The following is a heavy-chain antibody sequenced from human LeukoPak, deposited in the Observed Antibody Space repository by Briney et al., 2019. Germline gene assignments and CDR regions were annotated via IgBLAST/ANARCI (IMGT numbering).Heavy chain of an antibody. V-gene: IGHV3-23*01. Sequence: PGGSLRLSCTASGFTFSNYAMSWVRQAPEKGLEWVSTIFGNGGSTYYVDSVKGRLTISRDNSKNTLSLQMNSLRAEDTALYYCAKERGSVRGAFDIWGQGTMVTVSS. CDR3: AKERGSVRGAFDI. CDR1: GFTFSNYA. J-gene: IGHJ3*02. D-gene: IGHD3-22*01. CDR2: IFGNGGST.